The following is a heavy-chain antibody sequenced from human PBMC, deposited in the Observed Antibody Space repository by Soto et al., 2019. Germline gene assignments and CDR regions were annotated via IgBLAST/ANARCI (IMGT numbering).Heavy chain of an antibody. CDR1: GGTFSSYA. D-gene: IGHD2-15*01. CDR3: ARDRGVVAALYYDYGMDV. Sequence: QVQLVQSGAGVKKPGSSVQVYCRASGGTFSSYAISWGRQAPGQGLEWMGGVIPICGTANYAQKFQGRVTITADESTSTAYMELSSLRSEDTAVYYCARDRGVVAALYYDYGMDVWGQGTTVTVSS. V-gene: IGHV1-69*01. CDR2: VIPICGTA. J-gene: IGHJ6*02.